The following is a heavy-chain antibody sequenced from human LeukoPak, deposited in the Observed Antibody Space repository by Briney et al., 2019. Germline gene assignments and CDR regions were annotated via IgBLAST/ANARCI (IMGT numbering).Heavy chain of an antibody. CDR1: GFTLSRYA. J-gene: IGHJ3*02. Sequence: GGSLRLSCAASGFTLSRYAMSWVRQAPGKGLEWVSYISSSGSTIYYADSVKGRFTISRDNAKNSLYLQMNSLRAEDTAVYYCARESAGHTAMVTRGAFDIWGQGTMVTVSS. CDR2: ISSSGSTI. D-gene: IGHD5-18*01. V-gene: IGHV3-48*04. CDR3: ARESAGHTAMVTRGAFDI.